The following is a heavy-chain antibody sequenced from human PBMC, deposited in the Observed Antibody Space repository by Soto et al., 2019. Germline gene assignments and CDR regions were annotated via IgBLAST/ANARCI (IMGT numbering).Heavy chain of an antibody. CDR1: GFTFSSCW. J-gene: IGHJ4*02. Sequence: EVQLVESGGGLVQPGGSLRLSCAASGFTFSSCWMHWVRQAPGKGLVWVSRIKSDGSNINYADSVKGRFTISRDNAKNTLYLQMNSLRAEDTAIYYCARGGFSGSGSFFQGDYWGQGTLVTVSS. CDR2: IKSDGSNI. CDR3: ARGGFSGSGSFFQGDY. V-gene: IGHV3-74*01. D-gene: IGHD3-10*01.